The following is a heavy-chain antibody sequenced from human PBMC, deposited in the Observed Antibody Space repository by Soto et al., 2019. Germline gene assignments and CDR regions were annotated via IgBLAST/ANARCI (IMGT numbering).Heavy chain of an antibody. V-gene: IGHV3-21*06. CDR1: GFTFTRYS. CDR3: ARESEDLTSNFDY. J-gene: IGHJ4*02. Sequence: GGSLRLSCAASGFTFTRYSMNWVRQAPGKGLEWVSSISSTTHYIYYGDSMRGRFTISRDNAENAVYLEMNSLRAEDTAVYYCARESEDLTSNFDYWGQGTLVTVSS. CDR2: ISSTTHYI.